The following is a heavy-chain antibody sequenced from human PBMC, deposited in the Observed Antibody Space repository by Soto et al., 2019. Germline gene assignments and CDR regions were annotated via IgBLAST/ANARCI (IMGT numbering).Heavy chain of an antibody. Sequence: ASVKVSCKASGFTLTSSAVQWVRQARGQRLEWIGWIVVGSGNTNYAQKFQERVTITRDMSTSTAYMELSSLRSEDTAVYYCAADPTVYDFWSGYPHYYYYGMDVWGQGTTVTVSS. CDR2: IVVGSGNT. V-gene: IGHV1-58*01. J-gene: IGHJ6*02. CDR1: GFTLTSSA. CDR3: AADPTVYDFWSGYPHYYYYGMDV. D-gene: IGHD3-3*01.